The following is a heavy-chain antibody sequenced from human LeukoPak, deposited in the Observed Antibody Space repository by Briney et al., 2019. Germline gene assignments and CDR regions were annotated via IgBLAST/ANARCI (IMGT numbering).Heavy chain of an antibody. V-gene: IGHV1-2*02. CDR2: INPNSGGT. Sequence: ASVKVSCKASGYHFPDYYIHWLRQAPGQGLQWMGRINPNSGGTDYAQKFQGRVTMTRDTSITTVYMELSSLRSDDTAFFYCARKSSKTFFDWGQETLVTVSS. J-gene: IGHJ4*02. CDR1: GYHFPDYY. CDR3: ARKSSKTFFD. D-gene: IGHD3-3*01.